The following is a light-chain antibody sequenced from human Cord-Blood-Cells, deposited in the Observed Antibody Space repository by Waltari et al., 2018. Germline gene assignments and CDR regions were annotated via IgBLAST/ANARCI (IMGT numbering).Light chain of an antibody. CDR1: QRVSSSY. J-gene: IGKJ2*01. V-gene: IGKV3-20*01. CDR2: GAS. CDR3: QQYGSSYT. Sequence: EIVLTQSPGTLSLSPGERATLSCSASQRVSSSYLAWYPQNPGQAPRLLIYGASSRATGIPDRFSGSGSGTDFTLTISRLEPEDFAVYYCQQYGSSYTFGQGTKLEIK.